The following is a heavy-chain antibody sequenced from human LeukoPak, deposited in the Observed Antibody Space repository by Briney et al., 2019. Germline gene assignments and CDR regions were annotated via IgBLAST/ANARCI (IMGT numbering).Heavy chain of an antibody. Sequence: GGSLRLSCAASGFTFSSYWMSWVRQAPGKGLEWVANIKEDGSEKYYVDSVKGRFTISRDNAKNTLYLQVNNLRAEDTAVYYCARGPNSNWSGLDFWGQGTLLTVSS. CDR2: IKEDGSEK. V-gene: IGHV3-7*01. D-gene: IGHD6-6*01. J-gene: IGHJ4*02. CDR1: GFTFSSYW. CDR3: ARGPNSNWSGLDF.